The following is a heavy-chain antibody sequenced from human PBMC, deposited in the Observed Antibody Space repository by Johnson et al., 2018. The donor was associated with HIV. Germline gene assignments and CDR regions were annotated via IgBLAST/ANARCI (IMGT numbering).Heavy chain of an antibody. J-gene: IGHJ3*02. CDR2: IGTVGDT. V-gene: IGHV3-13*01. CDR1: GFTVSSNY. D-gene: IGHD6-19*01. Sequence: VQLVESGGGLVQPGGSLRLSCAASGFTVSSNYMHWVRQATGKGLEWVSAIGTVGDTYYPYSVKGRFTISRENAKNSLYLQMNSLRAGDTAVYYCARGLGLSDAFDIWGQGTMVTVSS. CDR3: ARGLGLSDAFDI.